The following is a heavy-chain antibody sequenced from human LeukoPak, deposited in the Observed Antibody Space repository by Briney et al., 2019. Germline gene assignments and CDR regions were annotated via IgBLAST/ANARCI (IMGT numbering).Heavy chain of an antibody. V-gene: IGHV1-24*01. CDR2: IDHENGEE. CDR3: ATEGDYSVDY. CDR1: GHSLREWL. D-gene: IGHD2-15*01. Sequence: ASVKVSCKVSGHSLREWLIHCIRQPLGKGLEWMAGIDHENGEEVSAQNFQARVTVAKDTSTDTAYMELSGLKSDDSAIYYCATEGDYSVDYLVQGTLVIVSS. J-gene: IGHJ4*02.